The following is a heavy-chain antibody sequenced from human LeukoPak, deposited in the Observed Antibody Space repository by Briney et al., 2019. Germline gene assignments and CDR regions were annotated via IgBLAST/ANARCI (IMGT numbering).Heavy chain of an antibody. CDR2: INWNGGST. CDR1: GFTFDDYG. Sequence: GGSLRLSCAASGFTFDDYGMSWVRQAPGKGLEWVSGINWNGGSTGYADSVKGRFTISRDNAKNSLYLQMNSLRAEDTALYYCAGGGYCSGGSCYSGDYYFDYWGQGTLVTVSS. D-gene: IGHD2-15*01. V-gene: IGHV3-20*04. J-gene: IGHJ4*02. CDR3: AGGGYCSGGSCYSGDYYFDY.